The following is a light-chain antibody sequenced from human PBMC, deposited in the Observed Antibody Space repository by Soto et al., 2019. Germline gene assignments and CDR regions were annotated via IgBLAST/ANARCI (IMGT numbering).Light chain of an antibody. V-gene: IGKV3-20*01. CDR2: DAS. CDR1: QSVSSTY. CDR3: QQYGKSPRFFT. J-gene: IGKJ3*01. Sequence: EIVLTQSPGTLSLSPGERATLSCRASQSVSSTYLAWYQQKPGQAPRLLIYDASSRATGIPVKFIGSGSGSDFSLTISRLEPEDSGMYYCQQYGKSPRFFTFGPGTKVDIK.